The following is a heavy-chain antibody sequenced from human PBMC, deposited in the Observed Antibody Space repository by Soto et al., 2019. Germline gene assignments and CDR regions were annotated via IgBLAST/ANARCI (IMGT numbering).Heavy chain of an antibody. CDR1: GGPINSPDYY. J-gene: IGHJ5*02. CDR3: ARGISKYSSWYEPLTCFDA. CDR2: LYFNGGT. D-gene: IGHD6-13*01. V-gene: IGHV4-30-4*01. Sequence: QVQLQESGPGLVKPSQTLSLTCNVSGGPINSPDYYWSWIRQSPGKGLEWIGYLYFNGGTQYNPSLRTPVSMSLGTSKKHFSLKMRSVTAADTAVYYCARGISKYSSWYEPLTCFDAWGQGALVTVSS.